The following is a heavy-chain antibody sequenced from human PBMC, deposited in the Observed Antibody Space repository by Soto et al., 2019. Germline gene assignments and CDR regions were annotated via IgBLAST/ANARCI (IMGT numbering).Heavy chain of an antibody. D-gene: IGHD3-10*01. Sequence: QVQLVESGGGVVQPGRSLRLSCAASGFTFSSYGMHWVRQAPGKGLEWVAIISYYGSNKYYADSVKGRFTISRDNSKNSLYLKMNSLRAEDTAVYYCSKDRGLARGSLLYYYCDDMEVWGQGTTVTVSS. CDR3: SKDRGLARGSLLYYYCDDMEV. J-gene: IGHJ6*02. CDR2: ISYYGSNK. V-gene: IGHV3-30*18. CDR1: GFTFSSYG.